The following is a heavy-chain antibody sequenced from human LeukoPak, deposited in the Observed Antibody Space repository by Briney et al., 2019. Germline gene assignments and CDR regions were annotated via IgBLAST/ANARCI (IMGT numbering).Heavy chain of an antibody. CDR3: ARVRPDIVVVPTSRHWFDP. Sequence: SETLSLTCAVSGGSISSGGYSWSWLRQPPGTGLEWIGYIYHSGSTYYNPSLKSRVTISVDRSKNQFSLKLSSVTAADTAVYYCARVRPDIVVVPTSRHWFDPWGQGTLVTVSS. CDR2: IYHSGST. J-gene: IGHJ5*02. D-gene: IGHD2-2*01. CDR1: GGSISSGGYS. V-gene: IGHV4-30-2*01.